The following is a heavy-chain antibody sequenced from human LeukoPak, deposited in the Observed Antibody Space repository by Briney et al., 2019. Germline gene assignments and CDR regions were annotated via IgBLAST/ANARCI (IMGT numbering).Heavy chain of an antibody. CDR2: INHSGST. J-gene: IGHJ6*02. V-gene: IGHV4-34*01. D-gene: IGHD6-19*01. CDR1: GFTFSSYW. Sequence: GSLRLSCVVSGFTFSSYWMTWVRQAPGKGLEWIGEINHSGSTNYNPSLKSRVTISVDTSKNQFSLKLSSVTAADTAVYYCARPNSSGWYQQGMDVWGQGTTVTVSS. CDR3: ARPNSSGWYQQGMDV.